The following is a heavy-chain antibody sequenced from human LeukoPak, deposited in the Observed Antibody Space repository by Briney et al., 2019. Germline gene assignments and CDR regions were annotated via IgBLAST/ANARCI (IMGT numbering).Heavy chain of an antibody. D-gene: IGHD6-19*01. CDR1: GFTFSSYG. CDR3: AKDSTRYSSGWFPSDYFDY. J-gene: IGHJ4*02. Sequence: GGSLRLSCAASGFTFSSYGMHWVRQAPGKGLEWVAVISYDGSNKYYADSVKGRFTISRDNSKNTLYLQMNSLRAEDTTVYYCAKDSTRYSSGWFPSDYFDYWGQGTLVTVSS. V-gene: IGHV3-30*18. CDR2: ISYDGSNK.